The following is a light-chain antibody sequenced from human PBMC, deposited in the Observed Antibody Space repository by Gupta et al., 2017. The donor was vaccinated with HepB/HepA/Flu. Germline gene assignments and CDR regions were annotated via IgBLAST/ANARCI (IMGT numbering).Light chain of an antibody. CDR1: KLGDKY. V-gene: IGLV3-1*01. CDR2: QDS. J-gene: IGLJ2*01. Sequence: SSQLTQPPSVSVSPGQPASLTCSGDKLGDKYACWYQQRPGQSPVLVIYQDSKRPSGIPARFSGSNSRKTAHLTVSGTQAMDEADYYCQAWDSRTVVFGGGNKLTVL. CDR3: QAWDSRTVV.